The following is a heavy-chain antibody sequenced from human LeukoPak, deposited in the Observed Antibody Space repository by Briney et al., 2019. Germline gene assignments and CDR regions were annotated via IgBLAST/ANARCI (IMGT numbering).Heavy chain of an antibody. CDR2: ISGSGGST. D-gene: IGHD3-10*01. J-gene: IGHJ6*02. CDR1: GFTFSSYA. CDR3: AKVGITMVRGVRMDSPTDYYGMYV. Sequence: GGSLRLSCAASGFTFSSYAMSWVRQAPGKGLEWVSAISGSGGSTYYADSVKGRFTISRDNSKNTLYLQMNSLRAEDTAVYYCAKVGITMVRGVRMDSPTDYYGMYVWGQGTTVTVSS. V-gene: IGHV3-23*01.